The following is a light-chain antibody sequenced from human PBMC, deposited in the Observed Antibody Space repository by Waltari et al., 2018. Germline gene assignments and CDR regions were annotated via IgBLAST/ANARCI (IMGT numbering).Light chain of an antibody. V-gene: IGKV4-1*01. CDR1: KSVLSSANNKNY. CDR2: WAS. CDR3: QQCYNFPYT. J-gene: IGKJ2*01. Sequence: DVVMARSADSLAEALSGSAFQNYTSSKSVLSSANNKNYLGWYKQKPGQTPKLLVSWASTRESGVPDRFSGSGSGTDFTLTISSLQAEDVAVYYCQQCYNFPYTFGQGTKLEIK.